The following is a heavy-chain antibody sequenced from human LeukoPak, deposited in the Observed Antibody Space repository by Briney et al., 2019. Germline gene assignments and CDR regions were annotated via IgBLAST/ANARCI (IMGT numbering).Heavy chain of an antibody. V-gene: IGHV3-23*01. CDR3: AKGSGINHYHWIDP. J-gene: IGHJ5*02. CDR1: GLTFSSYG. Sequence: GGSLRLSCAASGLTFSSYGMNWVRQAPGKGLEWVSGISGGGGSTYYADSVKGRFTISRDNSKNTLYLQMDSLRAEDTALYYCAKGSGINHYHWIDPWGQGTLVTVSS. D-gene: IGHD1-14*01. CDR2: ISGGGGST.